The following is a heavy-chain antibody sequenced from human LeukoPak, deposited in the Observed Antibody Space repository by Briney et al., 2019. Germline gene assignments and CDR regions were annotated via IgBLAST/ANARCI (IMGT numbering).Heavy chain of an antibody. CDR2: ISYDGSNK. V-gene: IGHV3-30*04. J-gene: IGHJ4*02. D-gene: IGHD7-27*01. CDR3: ARGGDWGSPSYYFDY. Sequence: GRSLRLSCAASGFTFSSYAMHWVRQAPGKGLEWVAVISYDGSNKYYADSVKGRFTISRDNSKNTLYLQMNSLRAEDTAVYYCARGGDWGSPSYYFDYWGQGTLVTVSS. CDR1: GFTFSSYA.